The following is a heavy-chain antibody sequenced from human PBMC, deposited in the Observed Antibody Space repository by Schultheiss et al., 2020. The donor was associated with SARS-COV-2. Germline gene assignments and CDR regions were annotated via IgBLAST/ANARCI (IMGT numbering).Heavy chain of an antibody. CDR3: ARSLTAMGEFDP. CDR2: INHSGST. D-gene: IGHD5-18*01. V-gene: IGHV4-38-2*01. J-gene: IGHJ5*02. CDR1: GYSISSGYY. Sequence: SETLSLTCAVSGYSISSGYYWGWIRQSPGKKLEWIGEINHSGSTNYNPSLKSRVTISVDTSKNQFSLKLSSVTAADTAVYYCARSLTAMGEFDPWGQGTLVTVSS.